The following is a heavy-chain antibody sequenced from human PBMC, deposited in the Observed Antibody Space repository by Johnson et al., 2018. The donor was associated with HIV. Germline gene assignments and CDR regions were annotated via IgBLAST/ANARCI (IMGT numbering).Heavy chain of an antibody. D-gene: IGHD6-13*01. CDR2: INWNGGST. Sequence: VQLVESGGGLVQPGGSLRLSCAASGFTVSSNYMNWVRQAPGKGLAWVSGINWNGGSTVYADSGKGRFPISSDNAKNSLYLKMKSLSAGDTAVYYCARSSYSSSWGWAFDILGQGTMVTVSS. J-gene: IGHJ3*02. CDR1: GFTVSSNY. V-gene: IGHV3-20*04. CDR3: ARSSYSSSWGWAFDI.